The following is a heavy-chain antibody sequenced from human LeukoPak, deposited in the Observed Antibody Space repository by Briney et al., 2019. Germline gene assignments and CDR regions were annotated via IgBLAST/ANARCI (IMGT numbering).Heavy chain of an antibody. CDR1: GFTSSRSW. J-gene: IGHJ4*02. CDR2: INEDGNEK. V-gene: IGHV3-7*01. Sequence: GGSLRLSCAASGFTSSRSWMTWVRQAPGKGLEWVANINEDGNEKNYGDSVKGRFSISRDNAKNSLYLQMSSLRAEDTAVYYCATLSDDYWGQGILVTVS. CDR3: ATLSDDY.